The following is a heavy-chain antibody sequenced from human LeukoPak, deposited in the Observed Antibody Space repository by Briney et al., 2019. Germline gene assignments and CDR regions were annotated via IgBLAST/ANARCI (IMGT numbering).Heavy chain of an antibody. V-gene: IGHV4-34*01. J-gene: IGHJ4*02. Sequence: SETLSLTCAVYGGSFSGYYWSWIRQPPGKGLEWIGEINHSGSTNYNPSLKSRVTISVDTSKNQFSLKLSSVTAADTAVYYCARSGSWGDDYWGQGTLVTVSS. CDR3: ARSGSWGDDY. CDR2: INHSGST. CDR1: GGSFSGYY. D-gene: IGHD6-6*01.